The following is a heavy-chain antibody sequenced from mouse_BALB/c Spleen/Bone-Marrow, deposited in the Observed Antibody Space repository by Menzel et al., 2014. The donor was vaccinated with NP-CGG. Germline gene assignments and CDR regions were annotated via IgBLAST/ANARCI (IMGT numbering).Heavy chain of an antibody. D-gene: IGHD2-1*01. J-gene: IGHJ3*01. V-gene: IGHV1-69*02. CDR1: GYTFTSYW. CDR2: IDPSDSET. Sequence: VQLQQSGPEVVKPGAPVKMSCKASGYTFTSYWMNWVKQRPGRGLEWIGRIDPSDSETHYNQKFKDKATLTVDKSSSTAYIQLSSLTSEDSAVYYCARDHFYSGNYEFAYWGRGTLVTASA. CDR3: ARDHFYSGNYEFAY.